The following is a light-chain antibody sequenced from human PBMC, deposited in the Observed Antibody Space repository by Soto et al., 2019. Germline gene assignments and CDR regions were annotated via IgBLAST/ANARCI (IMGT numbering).Light chain of an antibody. J-gene: IGLJ3*02. Sequence: QSVLTQPPSVSGAPGQRVTISCTGSSSNIGAGYDVHWYQHVPGTAPRLLIQRNNERPSGVPDRFSGSKSGTSVSLAISGLRSDDEATYYCAAWDDTLDAQVFGGGTKLTVL. CDR1: SSNIGAGYD. CDR2: RNN. V-gene: IGLV1-47*01. CDR3: AAWDDTLDAQV.